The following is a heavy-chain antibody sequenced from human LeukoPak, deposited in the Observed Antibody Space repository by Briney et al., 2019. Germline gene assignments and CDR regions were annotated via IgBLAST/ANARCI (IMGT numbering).Heavy chain of an antibody. CDR1: GYSFTSYW. Sequence: GESLKISCQGFGYSFTSYWIGWVRQMPGKGMQWMGVIYPGDLGVRYNPSFQGQVTISVDKSINTAYLQWVSLRASDSAMYYCACRDLTSTWSFPWGQGTLVTVSS. V-gene: IGHV5-51*01. J-gene: IGHJ5*02. CDR3: ACRDLTSTWSFP. D-gene: IGHD6-13*01. CDR2: IYPGDLGV.